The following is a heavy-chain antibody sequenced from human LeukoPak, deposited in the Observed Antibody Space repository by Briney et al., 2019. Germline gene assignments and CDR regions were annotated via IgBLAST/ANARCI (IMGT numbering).Heavy chain of an antibody. J-gene: IGHJ4*02. D-gene: IGHD3-22*01. CDR1: GYTFNDYF. CDR2: INPKIGGT. CDR3: ARELFTTWDH. Sequence: ASVKVSCKASGYTFNDYFMHWLRQTPGQGLEWLGWINPKIGGTDYAQKFQGRVTMTRDTSVSTAYMELSGLRSDDTAIYYCARELFTTWDHWGQGTLVTVSS. V-gene: IGHV1-2*02.